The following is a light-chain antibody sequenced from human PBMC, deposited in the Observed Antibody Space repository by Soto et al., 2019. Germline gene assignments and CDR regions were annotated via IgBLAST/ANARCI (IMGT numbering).Light chain of an antibody. CDR3: TSYTSSSPLYV. CDR1: SSDVGGYNF. CDR2: EVN. V-gene: IGLV2-14*01. J-gene: IGLJ1*01. Sequence: QSVLTQPASVSGSPGQSITVSCTGTSSDVGGYNFVSWYQQHPGKAPKLVIYEVNKRPSGVSNHFSGSKSGNTASLTISGLQAEDEADYYCTSYTSSSPLYVFGPGTKLTVL.